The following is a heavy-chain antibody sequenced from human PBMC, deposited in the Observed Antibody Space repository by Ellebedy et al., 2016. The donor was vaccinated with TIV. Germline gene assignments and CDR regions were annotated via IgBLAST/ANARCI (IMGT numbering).Heavy chain of an antibody. CDR3: ARPSARYYYDSSGYDY. V-gene: IGHV1-46*01. Sequence: AASVKVSCKASGYTFTSYYMHWVRQAPGQGLEWMGIINPSGGSTSYAQKFQGRVTMTRDTSTSTVYMELSSLRSEDTAVYYCARPSARYYYDSSGYDYWGQGTLVTVSS. J-gene: IGHJ4*02. CDR2: INPSGGST. CDR1: GYTFTSYY. D-gene: IGHD3-22*01.